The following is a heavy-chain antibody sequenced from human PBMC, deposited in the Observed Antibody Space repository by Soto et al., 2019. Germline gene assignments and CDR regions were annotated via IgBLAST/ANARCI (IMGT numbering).Heavy chain of an antibody. Sequence: VQLVESGGGVVQPGRSLRLSCAASGFPFTSYGMHWVREGPDKGLEWAAIISYDGSDKYYADSVKGRFTISRDNSKNTLYLQMNSLSPEDTPLYYCVGRQYYFDYRGQGTLVIVSS. D-gene: IGHD3-10*01. CDR2: ISYDGSDK. J-gene: IGHJ4*02. CDR3: VGRQYYFDY. CDR1: GFPFTSYG. V-gene: IGHV3-30*03.